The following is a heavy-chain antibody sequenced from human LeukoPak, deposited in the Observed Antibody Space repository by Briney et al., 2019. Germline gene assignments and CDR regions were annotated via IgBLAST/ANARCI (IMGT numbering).Heavy chain of an antibody. V-gene: IGHV1-2*02. CDR3: ARVIYPQWLLGDY. Sequence: ASVKVSCKASGYTFTGYYMHWVRQAPGQGLEWMGWINPNSGGTNYAQKFQGRVTMTRGTSISTAYMELSRLRSDDTAVYYCARVIYPQWLLGDYWGQGTLVTVSS. CDR1: GYTFTGYY. CDR2: INPNSGGT. D-gene: IGHD6-19*01. J-gene: IGHJ4*02.